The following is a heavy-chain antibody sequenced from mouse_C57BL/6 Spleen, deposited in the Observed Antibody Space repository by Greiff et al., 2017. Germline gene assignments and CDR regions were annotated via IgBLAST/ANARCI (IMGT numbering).Heavy chain of an antibody. V-gene: IGHV14-4*01. Sequence: VQLQQSGAELVRPGASVKLSCTASGFTIKDDYMHWVKQRPEQGLEWIGWIDPKNGDNEYDSKFQGKATITADTSSNTAYLQLSSLTSEDAAVYDCTTTNDWGQGTTVTVSS. CDR2: IDPKNGDN. D-gene: IGHD2-12*01. J-gene: IGHJ2*01. CDR3: TTTND. CDR1: GFTIKDDY.